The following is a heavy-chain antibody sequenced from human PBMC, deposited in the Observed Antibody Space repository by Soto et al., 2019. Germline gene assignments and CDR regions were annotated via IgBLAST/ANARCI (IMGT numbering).Heavy chain of an antibody. CDR1: GCTFSSYA. D-gene: IGHD2-2*01. CDR3: ASRGLIGVVPAAMDYHYGMHV. V-gene: IGHV1-69*13. J-gene: IGHJ6*02. CDR2: IIPIFGTA. Sequence: SVKVSCKASGCTFSSYAISWVRQAPGQGLEWMGGIIPIFGTANYAQKFQGRVTITADESTSTAYMELSSLRSEDTAVYYCASRGLIGVVPAAMDYHYGMHVWGQGTRVTVSS.